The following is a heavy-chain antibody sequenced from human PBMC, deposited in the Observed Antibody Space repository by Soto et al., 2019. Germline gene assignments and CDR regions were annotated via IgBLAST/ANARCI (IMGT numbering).Heavy chain of an antibody. V-gene: IGHV3-11*01. D-gene: IGHD6-13*01. J-gene: IGHJ4*02. CDR2: ISSTGRTI. CDR3: ARSYSSSWEFDY. CDR1: GFTFGNYY. Sequence: GGALRLSCGASGFTFGNYYMSWIRQAPGKWLEWVSYISSTGRTIYYADSVKGRFTVSRDNAQNSLSLKLNSLRVEDTAVYYCARSYSSSWEFDYWGQGTQVTVSS.